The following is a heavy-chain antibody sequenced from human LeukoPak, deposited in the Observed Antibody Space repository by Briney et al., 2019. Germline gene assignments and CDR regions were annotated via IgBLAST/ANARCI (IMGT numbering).Heavy chain of an antibody. CDR1: GGSISSYY. D-gene: IGHD1-26*01. CDR2: IYYSGST. CDR3: ARDGVGFFDY. Sequence: SETLSLTCTVSGGSISSYYWSWIRKPPGKGLEWIGYIYYSGSTNYNPSLKSRVTISVDTSKNQFSLKLSSVTAADTAVYYCARDGVGFFDYWGQGTLVTVSS. J-gene: IGHJ4*02. V-gene: IGHV4-59*01.